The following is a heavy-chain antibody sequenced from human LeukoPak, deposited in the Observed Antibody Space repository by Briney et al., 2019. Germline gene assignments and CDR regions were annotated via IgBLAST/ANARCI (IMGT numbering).Heavy chain of an antibody. CDR2: IWYDGSNK. V-gene: IGHV3-33*06. CDR3: AKASRGYSYGKFDY. Sequence: PGGSLRLSCAASGFTFSSYGMHWVRQAPGKGLEWVAVIWYDGSNKYYADSVKGRFTISRDNSKNTLYLQMNSLRAEDTAVYYCAKASRGYSYGKFDYWGQGTLVTVSS. CDR1: GFTFSSYG. D-gene: IGHD5-18*01. J-gene: IGHJ4*02.